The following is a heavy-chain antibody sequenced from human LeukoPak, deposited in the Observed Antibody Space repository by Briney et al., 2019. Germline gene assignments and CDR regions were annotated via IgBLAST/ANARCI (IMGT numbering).Heavy chain of an antibody. CDR2: VFYTGST. D-gene: IGHD2-21*01. J-gene: IGHJ4*02. CDR3: ARRLGSSAYGILKYYFDY. CDR1: GVSIISSNYY. V-gene: IGHV4-39*01. Sequence: SETLSLTCTVSGVSIISSNYYWGWFRQPPGKSLEWIASVFYTGSTRHNPSLKSRVTISIDTYKNEFSLNLSSVTAEDTAVYYCARRLGSSAYGILKYYFDYWGQGTLVTVSS.